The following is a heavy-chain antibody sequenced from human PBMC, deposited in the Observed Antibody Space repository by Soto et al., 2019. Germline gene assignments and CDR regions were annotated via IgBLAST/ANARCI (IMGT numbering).Heavy chain of an antibody. CDR1: GYTFSTYW. J-gene: IGHJ5*02. CDR3: ISGYYTWFDP. CDR2: IYPGDSTT. V-gene: IGHV5-51*01. D-gene: IGHD3-3*01. Sequence: ESLKISCKGSGYTFSTYWIGWVRQMAGKGLEWMGMIYPGDSTTTYSPSFQGRVTISADKSISTAYLQWSSLEASDTAIYYCISGYYTWFDPWGHGTLVTVSS.